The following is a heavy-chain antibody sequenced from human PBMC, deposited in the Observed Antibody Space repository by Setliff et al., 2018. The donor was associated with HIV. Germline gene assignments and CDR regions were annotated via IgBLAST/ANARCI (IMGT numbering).Heavy chain of an antibody. V-gene: IGHV4-4*08. CDR2: VYTSEIS. CDR1: GGSMSSYY. J-gene: IGHJ6*03. CDR3: ARAISTPSYYYHMDV. Sequence: ASETLSLTCTLSGGSMSSYYWTWIRQPPGKGLEWIGYVYTSEISNYNSSLRSRVVISLDTSTNQFSLKLGSVTAADTAVYYCARAISTPSYYYHMDVWGTGTPVTVSS. D-gene: IGHD3-10*01.